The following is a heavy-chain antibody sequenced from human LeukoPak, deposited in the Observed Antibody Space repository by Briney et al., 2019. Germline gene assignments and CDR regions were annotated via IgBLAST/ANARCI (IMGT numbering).Heavy chain of an antibody. CDR2: IHYDGSEK. D-gene: IGHD5-24*01. CDR1: GFSLINCD. Sequence: GGSLRLSCAPSGFSLINCDMHWVRQTPGKGLEWGAFIHYDGSEKYYADSLKGRFTISRDNSKNTLYLQMNSLRGEDTAVYYCARNRVGFYYADAFDMWGQGTMVTVSS. V-gene: IGHV3-30*02. CDR3: ARNRVGFYYADAFDM. J-gene: IGHJ3*02.